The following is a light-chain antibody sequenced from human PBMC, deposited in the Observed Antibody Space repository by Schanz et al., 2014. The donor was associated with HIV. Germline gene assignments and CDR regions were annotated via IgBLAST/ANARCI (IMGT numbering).Light chain of an antibody. CDR3: YSYAGSRV. V-gene: IGLV2-8*01. Sequence: QSALTQPPSASGSPGQSVTISCTGTSSDVGGYNYVSWYQQHPGKAPKFMIYEVSKRPSGVPNRFSGSKSGNTASLTVSGLQAEDEADYYCYSYAGSRVFGGGTKLTVL. CDR2: EVS. CDR1: SSDVGGYNY. J-gene: IGLJ3*02.